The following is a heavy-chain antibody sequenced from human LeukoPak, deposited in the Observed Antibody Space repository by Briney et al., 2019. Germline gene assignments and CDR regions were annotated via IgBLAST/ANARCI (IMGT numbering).Heavy chain of an antibody. V-gene: IGHV4-34*01. D-gene: IGHD3-3*01. CDR3: ARGRNYDFWSAYSPYYFDY. J-gene: IGHJ4*02. CDR1: GGSFSGYY. Sequence: SETLSLTCAVYGGSFSGYYWTWIRQPPGKGLEWIGEISHSGSTNYNPSLKSRVTISVDTSKNQFSLKLSSVTAADTAVYYCARGRNYDFWSAYSPYYFDYWGQGTLVTVSS. CDR2: ISHSGST.